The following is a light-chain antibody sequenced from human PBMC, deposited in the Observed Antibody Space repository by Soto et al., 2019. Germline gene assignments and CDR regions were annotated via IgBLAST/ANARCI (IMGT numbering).Light chain of an antibody. J-gene: IGKJ5*01. CDR2: GAS. V-gene: IGKV3-11*01. CDR3: QQRSNWPPIT. Sequence: EIVMTHSPATLSVSPWERATLSCRASQSVSSNLAWYQQKPGQAPRLLIYGASTRAAGVPARFSGSGSGTDFTLTISSVEPDDFAVYYCQQRSNWPPITFGQGTRLEIK. CDR1: QSVSSN.